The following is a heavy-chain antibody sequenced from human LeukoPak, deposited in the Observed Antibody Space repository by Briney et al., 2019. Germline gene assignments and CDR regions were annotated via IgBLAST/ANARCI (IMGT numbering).Heavy chain of an antibody. CDR1: GGSISSYY. CDR3: ARRLKRRDGYRNDAFDI. CDR2: IYYSGST. Sequence: ASETLSLTCTVSGGSISSYYWSWLRQPPGKGLEWIGSIYYSGSTYYNPSLKSRVTISVDTSKNQSSLKLSSVTAADTAVYYCARRLKRRDGYRNDAFDIWGQGTMVTVSS. J-gene: IGHJ3*02. D-gene: IGHD5-24*01. V-gene: IGHV4-59*05.